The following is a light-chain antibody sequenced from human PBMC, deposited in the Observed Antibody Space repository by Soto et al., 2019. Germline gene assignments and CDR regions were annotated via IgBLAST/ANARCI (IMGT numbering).Light chain of an antibody. CDR2: EVS. Sequence: QSVLTQPASVSVSPGQSLTISGTGTSIDIAPYNYVSWYQQHPGKAPKLIIYEVSYRPSGISNRFSGSKSGNTASLTISGLQAEDEADYYCSSYTSSTNYVFGTGTKVTVL. J-gene: IGLJ1*01. CDR1: SIDIAPYNY. V-gene: IGLV2-14*01. CDR3: SSYTSSTNYV.